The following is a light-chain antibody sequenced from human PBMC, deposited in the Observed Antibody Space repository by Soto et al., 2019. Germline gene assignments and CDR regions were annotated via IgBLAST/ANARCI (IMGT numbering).Light chain of an antibody. Sequence: QSALTQPDSVSGSPGQSITLSCTGTSSDVGGYNDVSWYQQHPGKAPKLMIYDVSNRPSGVSNRFSGSKSGNTASLTISGLQAEDEADYYCSSSTSSSTVVFGGGTKLTVL. J-gene: IGLJ2*01. CDR2: DVS. CDR1: SSDVGGYND. V-gene: IGLV2-14*01. CDR3: SSSTSSSTVV.